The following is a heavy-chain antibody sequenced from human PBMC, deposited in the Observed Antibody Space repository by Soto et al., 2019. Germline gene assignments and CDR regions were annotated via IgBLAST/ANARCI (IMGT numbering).Heavy chain of an antibody. D-gene: IGHD3-10*01. J-gene: IGHJ4*02. V-gene: IGHV3-66*01. Sequence: EVQLVESGGGLVQPGGSLRLSCAVSGFTVNNNYMSWVRQTPGKGLEWVSVIYSGGNTDYADSVRGRFTVSRDTSRNTMDLQMNSQRAEDTAVYYCTRDSSYYGSGRGVLDYWGQGTLVTVSS. CDR1: GFTVNNNY. CDR3: TRDSSYYGSGRGVLDY. CDR2: IYSGGNT.